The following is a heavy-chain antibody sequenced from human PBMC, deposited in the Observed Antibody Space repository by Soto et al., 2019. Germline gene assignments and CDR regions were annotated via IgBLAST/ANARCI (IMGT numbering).Heavy chain of an antibody. CDR3: ARAYGSGSYYIAEYFQH. Sequence: QVQLVQSGAEVKKPGASVKVSCKASGYTFTSYYMHWVRQAPGQGLEWMGIINPSGGSTSYAQKFQCRVTMTRDTSTSTVYMELSSLRSEDTAVYYCARAYGSGSYYIAEYFQHWGQGTLVTVSS. CDR2: INPSGGST. V-gene: IGHV1-46*03. D-gene: IGHD3-10*01. CDR1: GYTFTSYY. J-gene: IGHJ1*01.